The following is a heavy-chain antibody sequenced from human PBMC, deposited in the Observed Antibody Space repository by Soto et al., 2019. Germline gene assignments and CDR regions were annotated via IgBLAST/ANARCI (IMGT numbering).Heavy chain of an antibody. CDR3: ARDETYRYCSGGSCYYYYGMDV. CDR2: ISSSSSYI. Sequence: PGGSLRLSCAASGFTFSSYSMNWVRQAPGKGLEWVSSISSSSSYIYYADSVKGRFTISRDNAKNSLYLQMNSLRAEDTAVYYCARDETYRYCSGGSCYYYYGMDVWGQLTTVPVSS. J-gene: IGHJ6*02. D-gene: IGHD2-15*01. V-gene: IGHV3-21*01. CDR1: GFTFSSYS.